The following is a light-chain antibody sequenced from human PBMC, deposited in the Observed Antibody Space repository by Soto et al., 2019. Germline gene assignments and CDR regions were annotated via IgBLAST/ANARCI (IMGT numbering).Light chain of an antibody. Sequence: DIHMTQSPSSLSASVGDRVTITLRASQSISSYLNWYQQKPGKAPKLLIYAASSLQSGVPSRFSGSGSGTDFTLTISSLQPEDFATYYCQQSYSTPRTFGQGTKVDIK. CDR1: QSISSY. CDR2: AAS. CDR3: QQSYSTPRT. J-gene: IGKJ1*01. V-gene: IGKV1-39*01.